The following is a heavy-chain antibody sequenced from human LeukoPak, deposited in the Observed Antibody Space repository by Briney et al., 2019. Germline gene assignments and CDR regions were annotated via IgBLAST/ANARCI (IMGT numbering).Heavy chain of an antibody. CDR2: INHSGST. CDR3: ARGENAGDWFDP. V-gene: IGHV4-34*01. J-gene: IGHJ5*02. CDR1: GGSFSGYY. D-gene: IGHD1-1*01. Sequence: SETLSLTCAVYGGSFSGYYWSWIRQPPGKGLEWIGEINHSGSTNYNPSLKSRVTISVDTSKNQFSLKLSSVTAADTAVYNCARGENAGDWFDPWGQGTLVTVSS.